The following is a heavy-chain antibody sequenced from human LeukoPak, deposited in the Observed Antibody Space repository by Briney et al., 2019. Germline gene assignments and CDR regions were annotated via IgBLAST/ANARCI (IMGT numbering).Heavy chain of an antibody. Sequence: GASVKVSCKASGYTFTGYYMHWVRQAPGQGLEWMGRINPNSGGTNYAQKFQGRVTMTRDTSISTAYMELSRLRSDDTAVYYCARVAREDYDFWSGYPYVHNWFDPWGQGTLVTVSS. V-gene: IGHV1-2*06. CDR1: GYTFTGYY. D-gene: IGHD3-3*01. CDR3: ARVAREDYDFWSGYPYVHNWFDP. J-gene: IGHJ5*02. CDR2: INPNSGGT.